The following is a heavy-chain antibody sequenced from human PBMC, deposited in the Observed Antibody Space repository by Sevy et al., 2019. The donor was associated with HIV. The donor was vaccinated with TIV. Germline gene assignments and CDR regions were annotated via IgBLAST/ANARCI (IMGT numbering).Heavy chain of an antibody. V-gene: IGHV3-11*06. CDR3: ARVRYTSGVEYFDY. D-gene: IGHD6-19*01. J-gene: IGHJ4*02. CDR2: ISNRSTYT. Sequence: GGSLRLSCAASGFTFSDYYMSWIRQAPGKGLEWISYISNRSTYTNYADSMKGQFTISRDNVKNSLYLQMNTLRAEDTAVYYCARVRYTSGVEYFDYWGQGTLVTVSS. CDR1: GFTFSDYY.